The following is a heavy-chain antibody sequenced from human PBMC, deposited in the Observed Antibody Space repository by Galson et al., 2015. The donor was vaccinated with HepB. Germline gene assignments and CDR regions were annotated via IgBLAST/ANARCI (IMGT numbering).Heavy chain of an antibody. CDR1: GFTFSSYA. CDR3: AREDRGTSFYYYGMDV. V-gene: IGHV3-30-3*01. CDR2: ISYDGSNK. J-gene: IGHJ6*02. Sequence: SLRLSCAASGFTFSSYAMHWVRQAPGKGLEWVAVISYDGSNKYYADSVKGRFTISRDNSKNTLYLQMNSLRAEDTAVYYCAREDRGTSFYYYGMDVWGQGTTVTVSS. D-gene: IGHD3-16*02.